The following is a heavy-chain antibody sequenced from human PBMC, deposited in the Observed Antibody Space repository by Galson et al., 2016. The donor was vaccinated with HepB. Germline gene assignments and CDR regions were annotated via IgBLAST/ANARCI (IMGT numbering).Heavy chain of an antibody. CDR2: ISYDGRNK. D-gene: IGHD3-3*01. V-gene: IGHV3-30*04. CDR3: ARGGGHYDFWSGDHYCFDR. CDR1: GFSFSDYP. Sequence: SLRLSCAVSGFSFSDYPMHWVRQAPGKGLEWVAVISYDGRNKYYADSVKGRFTISRDTSKNTVHLQMNSLRAEDTAVYYCARGGGHYDFWSGDHYCFDRWGQGTLVTVSS. J-gene: IGHJ4*02.